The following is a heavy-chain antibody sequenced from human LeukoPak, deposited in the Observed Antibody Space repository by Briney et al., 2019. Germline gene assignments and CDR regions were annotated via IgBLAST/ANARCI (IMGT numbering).Heavy chain of an antibody. CDR3: ARDSGEPEYDILTGYYNSDY. CDR1: GFTFSSYS. CDR2: ISSSSSTI. V-gene: IGHV3-48*01. Sequence: GGSLRLSCAASGFTFSSYSMNWVRQAPGKGLEWVSYISSSSSTIYYADSVKGRFTISGDNAKNSLYLQMNSLRAEDTAVYYCARDSGEPEYDILTGYYNSDYWGQGTLVTVSS. J-gene: IGHJ4*02. D-gene: IGHD3-9*01.